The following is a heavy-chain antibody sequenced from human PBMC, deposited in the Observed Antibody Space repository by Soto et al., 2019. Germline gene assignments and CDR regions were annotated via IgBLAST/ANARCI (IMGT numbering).Heavy chain of an antibody. D-gene: IGHD3-16*01. CDR3: ARVTLYPLRNMDV. Sequence: ASVKVSCKASGYTFTRYGVSWVRQAPGQGLEWMGWISAYNGNTNYAQKLQGRVTMTTDTSTSTAYMELRGLRSDDTAVYYCARVTLYPLRNMDVWGKGTTVTVSS. J-gene: IGHJ6*03. CDR1: GYTFTRYG. V-gene: IGHV1-18*01. CDR2: ISAYNGNT.